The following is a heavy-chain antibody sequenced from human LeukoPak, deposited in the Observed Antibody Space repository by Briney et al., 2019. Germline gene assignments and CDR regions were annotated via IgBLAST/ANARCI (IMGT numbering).Heavy chain of an antibody. V-gene: IGHV3-48*01. D-gene: IGHD3-3*01. CDR2: IRRSGNTT. CDR3: ARDGFCDF. CDR1: GFTFKNYS. Sequence: GVSLRLSCAASGFTFKNYSVNWVRQAPGKGLEWVAYIRRSGNTTYYADSVKGRFNIYRDNAKGSLNLQMDSLRADDTALYYCARDGFCDFWGQGTLVTVSS. J-gene: IGHJ4*02.